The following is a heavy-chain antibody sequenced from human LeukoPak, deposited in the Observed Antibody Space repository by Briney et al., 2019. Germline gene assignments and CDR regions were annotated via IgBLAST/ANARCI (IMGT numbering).Heavy chain of an antibody. J-gene: IGHJ6*04. CDR1: GFTFSSYA. CDR2: ISGSGGST. D-gene: IGHD3-16*01. CDR3: AKDKSWVYYYGMDV. V-gene: IGHV3-23*01. Sequence: GGSLRLSCAASGFTFSSYAMSWVRQAPGKGLDWVSAISGSGGSTYYADSVKGRFTISRDNSKNTLYLQMNSLRAEDTAVYYCAKDKSWVYYYGMDVWGKGTTVTVSS.